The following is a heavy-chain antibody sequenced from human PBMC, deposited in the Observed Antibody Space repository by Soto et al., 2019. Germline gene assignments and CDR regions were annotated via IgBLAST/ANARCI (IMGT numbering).Heavy chain of an antibody. CDR3: ARRHGLDIDAYY. Sequence: PSETLSLTCDVYGGSFSDYIWTWIRQTPGKGLQWIGQINHSGSANYNPSLKSRVTISVDTSKNQFSLKLSSVTAADTAVYFCARRHGLDIDAYYWGQGILVTVSS. D-gene: IGHD3-10*01. CDR2: INHSGSA. CDR1: GGSFSDYI. V-gene: IGHV4-34*01. J-gene: IGHJ4*02.